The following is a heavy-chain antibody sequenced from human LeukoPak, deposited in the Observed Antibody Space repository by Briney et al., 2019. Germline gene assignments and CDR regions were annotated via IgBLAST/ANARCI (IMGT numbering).Heavy chain of an antibody. CDR2: ISYDGSNK. CDR1: GFTFSSYA. V-gene: IGHV3-30*04. J-gene: IGHJ6*02. D-gene: IGHD3-22*01. CDR3: ARDLANYYDSGFYYYSVWTS. Sequence: GGSLRLSCAASGFTFSSYAMHWVRQAPGKGLEWVAVISYDGSNKYYADSVKGRFTISRDNSKNTLYLQMNSLRAEDTAVYYCARDLANYYDSGFYYYSVWTSGAKGPRSPSP.